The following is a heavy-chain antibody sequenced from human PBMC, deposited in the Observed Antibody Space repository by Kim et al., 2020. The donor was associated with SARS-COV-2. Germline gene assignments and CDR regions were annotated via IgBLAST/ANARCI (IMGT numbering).Heavy chain of an antibody. V-gene: IGHV3-30*18. CDR3: AKDLEQVVINYHYYIMDV. CDR2: ISYDGSTK. Sequence: GGSLRLSCAASGFTFSSYGMHWVRQAPGKGLEWVAVISYDGSTKYYADSVKGRYTISRDNSKNTLYLQMSSLRAEDTAVYYCAKDLEQVVINYHYYIMDVWGQGTTVTVSS. J-gene: IGHJ6*02. D-gene: IGHD6-6*01. CDR1: GFTFSSYG.